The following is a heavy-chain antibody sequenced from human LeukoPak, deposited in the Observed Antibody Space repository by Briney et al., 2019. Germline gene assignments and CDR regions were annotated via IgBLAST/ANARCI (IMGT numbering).Heavy chain of an antibody. V-gene: IGHV1-2*06. CDR2: INPNSGGT. J-gene: IGHJ4*02. CDR3: ARDPNADYFDY. CDR1: GYTFTGYY. Sequence: ASVKVSCKASGYTFTGYYMHWVRQAPGQGLERMGRINPNSGGTNYAQKFQGRVTMTRDTSISTAYMELSRLRSDDTAVYYCARDPNADYFDYWGQGTLVTVSS.